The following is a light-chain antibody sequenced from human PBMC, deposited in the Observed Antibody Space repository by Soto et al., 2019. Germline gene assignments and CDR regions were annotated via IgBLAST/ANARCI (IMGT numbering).Light chain of an antibody. CDR1: QSISFW. Sequence: DIQMTQSPSTLSASVGDRVTITCRASQSISFWLAWYQQKPGKAPKLLIYDASSLEGGVPSRFSGSGSGTEFTLTISSLQPDDFATYYCQQYDSDSTWTFGQGTKV. V-gene: IGKV1-5*01. CDR2: DAS. J-gene: IGKJ1*01. CDR3: QQYDSDSTWT.